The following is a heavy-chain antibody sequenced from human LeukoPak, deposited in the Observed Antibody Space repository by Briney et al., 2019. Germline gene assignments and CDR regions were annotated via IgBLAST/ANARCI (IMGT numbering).Heavy chain of an antibody. CDR3: ARSDGYGLVGI. Sequence: PSETLSLTCTVSGSSISSGDYYWNWIRQPAGEGLVWIGRSSTSGSTSYNPSFKSRVTISVDTSKNHFSLTLSSVTAADTAVYYCARSDGYGLVGIWGQGTMVTVSS. CDR1: GSSISSGDYY. D-gene: IGHD3-10*01. J-gene: IGHJ3*02. V-gene: IGHV4-61*02. CDR2: SSTSGST.